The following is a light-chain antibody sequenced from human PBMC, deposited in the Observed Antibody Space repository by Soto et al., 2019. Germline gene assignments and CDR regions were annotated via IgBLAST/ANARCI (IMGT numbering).Light chain of an antibody. Sequence: VMTQSPDSLAVSLGERATINCKSSQSVLYSSNNKNYLAWYQQKPGQPPKLLIYWASTRESGVPDRFSGSGSGTDFTLTISSLQAEDVAVYYCQQYYSTPYTFGQGTKLEIK. CDR2: WAS. J-gene: IGKJ2*01. CDR1: QSVLYSSNNKNY. CDR3: QQYYSTPYT. V-gene: IGKV4-1*01.